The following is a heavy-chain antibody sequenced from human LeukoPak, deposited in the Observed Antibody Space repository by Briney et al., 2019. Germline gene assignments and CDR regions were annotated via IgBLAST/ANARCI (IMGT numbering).Heavy chain of an antibody. J-gene: IGHJ5*02. V-gene: IGHV4-34*01. Sequence: SETLSLTCAVYGGSFSGYYWSWIRQPPGKGLEWIGEINHSGSTNYNPSLKSRVTISVDTSKNQFSLKLSSVTAADTAVYYCARDLVGAARDWLDPWGQGTLVTVSS. CDR3: ARDLVGAARDWLDP. D-gene: IGHD6-6*01. CDR1: GGSFSGYY. CDR2: INHSGST.